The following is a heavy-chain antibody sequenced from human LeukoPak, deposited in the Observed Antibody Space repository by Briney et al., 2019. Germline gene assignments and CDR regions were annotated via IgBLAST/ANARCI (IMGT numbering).Heavy chain of an antibody. CDR1: GYTFTSYG. V-gene: IGHV1-18*01. Sequence: ASVKVSCKASGYTFTSYGINWVRQAPGQGLEWMGWIRVYNGNTNYAQKLQGRVTMTTDTSTSTAYMELRSLRSDDTAVYYCTRDTYGDYSYYYYYMDVWGKGTTVTVSS. CDR2: IRVYNGNT. D-gene: IGHD4-17*01. J-gene: IGHJ6*03. CDR3: TRDTYGDYSYYYYYMDV.